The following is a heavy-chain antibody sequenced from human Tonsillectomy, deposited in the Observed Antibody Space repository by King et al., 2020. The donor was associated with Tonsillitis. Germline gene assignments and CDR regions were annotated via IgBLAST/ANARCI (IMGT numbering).Heavy chain of an antibody. Sequence: VQLQESGGGLVKPGGSLRLSCAASGFSFSSYSMNWVRQAPGKGLEWVSSISTSSSYIYYTDSLKGRFTISRDKAKNSLYLQMNSLRAEDTAVYYCARVRDYYDSSGYFRYLDLWGRGTLVTVSS. D-gene: IGHD3-22*01. V-gene: IGHV3-21*01. J-gene: IGHJ2*01. CDR2: ISTSSSYI. CDR1: GFSFSSYS. CDR3: ARVRDYYDSSGYFRYLDL.